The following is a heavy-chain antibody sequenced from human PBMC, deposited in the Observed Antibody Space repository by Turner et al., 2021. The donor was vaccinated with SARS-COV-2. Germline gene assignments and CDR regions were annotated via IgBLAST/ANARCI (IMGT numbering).Heavy chain of an antibody. CDR2: ISYDGNNK. V-gene: IGHV3-30*18. D-gene: IGHD4-4*01. CDR1: GFIFSNYA. CDR3: AKQLGLYSNPMYYFDY. J-gene: IGHJ4*02. Sequence: QVQLVESGGGVVQPGTSLRLSCVASGFIFSNYAMHWVRQAPGKGLEWVAIISYDGNNKYYADSVKGRFTISRDNSKNTLYLQMNSLRAEDTAVYYCAKQLGLYSNPMYYFDYWGQGTLVTVSS.